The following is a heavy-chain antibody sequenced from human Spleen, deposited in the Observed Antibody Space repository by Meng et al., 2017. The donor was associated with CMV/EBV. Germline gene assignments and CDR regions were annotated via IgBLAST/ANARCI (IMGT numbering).Heavy chain of an antibody. CDR1: GFTFSNYA. CDR2: ISGSGDST. J-gene: IGHJ5*02. Sequence: GGSLRLSCAASGFTFSNYAMTWVRQAPGKGLEWVSSISGSGDSTYYADSVKGRLTISRDNSKNTLYLRMDSLRAEDTALYYCARVPESVGSSTDWFDPWGQGTLVTVSS. D-gene: IGHD1-14*01. V-gene: IGHV3-23*01. CDR3: ARVPESVGSSTDWFDP.